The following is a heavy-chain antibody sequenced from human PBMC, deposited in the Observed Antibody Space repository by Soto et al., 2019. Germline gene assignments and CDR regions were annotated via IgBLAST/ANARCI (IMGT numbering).Heavy chain of an antibody. CDR1: GFTFSSYD. CDR3: AKDDNHYDSSGPNYFDY. CDR2: IRGSGGST. Sequence: EVPLLESGGGLVQPGGSLRLSCAASGFTFSSYDMSWVRQAPGKGLEWVSGIRGSGGSTYYADSVKGRFTISRDNSKNTLYLQMNSLRAEDTAVYYCAKDDNHYDSSGPNYFDYWGQGTLVTVSS. V-gene: IGHV3-23*01. D-gene: IGHD3-22*01. J-gene: IGHJ4*02.